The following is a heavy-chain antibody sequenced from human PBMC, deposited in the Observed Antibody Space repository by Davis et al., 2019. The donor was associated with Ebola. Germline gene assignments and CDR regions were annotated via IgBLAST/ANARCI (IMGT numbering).Heavy chain of an antibody. CDR3: ARVIAAAGTGYYYGMDV. D-gene: IGHD6-13*01. V-gene: IGHV3-33*03. J-gene: IGHJ6*02. CDR2: IWYDGSNK. Sequence: PGGSLRLSCAASGFTFSSYGMHWVRQAPGKGLEWVAVIWYDGSNKYYADSVKGRFTISRDNAKNSLYLQMNSLRAEDTAVYYCARVIAAAGTGYYYGMDVWGQGTTVTVSS. CDR1: GFTFSSYG.